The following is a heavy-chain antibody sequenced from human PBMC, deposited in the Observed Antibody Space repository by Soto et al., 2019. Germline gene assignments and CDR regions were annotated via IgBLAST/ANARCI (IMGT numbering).Heavy chain of an antibody. CDR3: ARGGAMAPTWLCY. D-gene: IGHD5-18*01. J-gene: IGHJ4*02. V-gene: IGHV4-39*01. Sequence: QLQLQESGPGLVKPSETLSLTCTVSGGSISSSSYYWGWIRQPPGKGLEWIGSIYYSGSTYYNPSLKSRVTISVYTSKNQFSLKLSSVTAADTAVYYCARGGAMAPTWLCYWGQGTLVTVSS. CDR2: IYYSGST. CDR1: GGSISSSSYY.